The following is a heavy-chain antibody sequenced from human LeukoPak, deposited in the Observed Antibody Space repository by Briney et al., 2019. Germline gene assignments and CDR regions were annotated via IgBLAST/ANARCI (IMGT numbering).Heavy chain of an antibody. D-gene: IGHD4-17*01. J-gene: IGHJ6*03. CDR2: ISAYNGDT. CDR1: GYTFSSYG. CDR3: ARRGGKNYGDYLLYYYYMDV. Sequence: GASVKVSCKASGYTFSSYGISWVRQAPGQGLEWMGWISAYNGDTHYAQKFQGRVTMTTDTSTSTAYIELRSLRSDDTAMYYCARRGGKNYGDYLLYYYYMDVWGKGTMVTVSS. V-gene: IGHV1-18*01.